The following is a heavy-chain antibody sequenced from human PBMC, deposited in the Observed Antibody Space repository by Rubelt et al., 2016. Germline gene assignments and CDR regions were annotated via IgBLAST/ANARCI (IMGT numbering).Heavy chain of an antibody. Sequence: GSTNYNPSLKSRVTISVDTSKNQFSLKLSSVTAADTAVYYCAKEVGLEHRYRIDYWGQGTLVTVSS. CDR3: AKEVGLEHRYRIDY. J-gene: IGHJ4*02. CDR2: GST. V-gene: IGHV4-59*12. D-gene: IGHD1/OR15-1a*01.